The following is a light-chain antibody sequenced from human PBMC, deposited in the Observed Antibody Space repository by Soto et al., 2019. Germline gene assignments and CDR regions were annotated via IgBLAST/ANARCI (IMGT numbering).Light chain of an antibody. CDR3: WSYAVGRTYV. V-gene: IGLV2-23*01. Sequence: QSAVTQPASVSGSPGQAITISCAGSSSDVGNYNLVSWYQQHPGKAPKLMIYEDTKWPSGVSNRFSGSKSGNTAYLTISGLQAEDEADYYCWSYAVGRTYVFGTGTKVTVL. CDR2: EDT. CDR1: SSDVGNYNL. J-gene: IGLJ1*01.